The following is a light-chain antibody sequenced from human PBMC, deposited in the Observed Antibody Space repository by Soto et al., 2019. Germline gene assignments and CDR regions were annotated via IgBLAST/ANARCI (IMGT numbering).Light chain of an antibody. V-gene: IGLV2-11*01. CDR1: SSDVGGFSY. Sequence: QSALTQPRSVSGSPGQSVTISCTGTSSDVGGFSYVSWYQQYPGKAPKLILYDVSQRPSGVPDRFSGSKSGNTASLTISGLLAEDEAVFYCCSYSGRYTSVFGTGTKGTVL. CDR3: CSYSGRYTSV. J-gene: IGLJ1*01. CDR2: DVS.